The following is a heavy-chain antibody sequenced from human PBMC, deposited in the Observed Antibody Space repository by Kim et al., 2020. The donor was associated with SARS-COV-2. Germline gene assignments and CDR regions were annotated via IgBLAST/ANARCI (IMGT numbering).Heavy chain of an antibody. J-gene: IGHJ6*02. D-gene: IGHD4-17*01. V-gene: IGHV1-58*02. Sequence: SVKVSCKASGFTFTSSSMQWVRQARGQRLEWIGWIVVGSGNTNYAQKFQERVTITRDMSTSTAYMELSSLRSEDTAVYYCAASSTVTNPYYYYYGMDVWGQGTTVTVSS. CDR3: AASSTVTNPYYYYYGMDV. CDR2: IVVGSGNT. CDR1: GFTFTSSS.